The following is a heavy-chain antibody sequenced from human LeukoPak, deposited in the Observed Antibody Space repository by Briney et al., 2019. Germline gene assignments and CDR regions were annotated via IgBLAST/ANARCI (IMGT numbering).Heavy chain of an antibody. CDR1: GFTFSSYG. J-gene: IGHJ6*02. CDR2: ISYDGSNK. V-gene: IGHV3-30*03. Sequence: GRSLRLSCAASGFTFSSYGMHWVRQAPGKGLEWVAVISYDGSNKYYADSVKGRFTISRDNSKNTLYLQMNSLRAEDTAVYYCAPDPHMDVRGQGTTVTVSS. CDR3: APDPHMDV.